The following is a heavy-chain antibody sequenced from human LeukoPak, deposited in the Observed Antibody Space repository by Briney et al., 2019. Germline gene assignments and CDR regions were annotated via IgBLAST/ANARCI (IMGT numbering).Heavy chain of an antibody. J-gene: IGHJ4*02. D-gene: IGHD3-16*02. Sequence: GGSLRLSCAASGFTFSSYETNWVRQAPGKGLEWVSYISSSGSTIYYADSVKGRFTISRDNAKNSLYLQMNSLRAEDTAVYYCARGALGLRLGELSLYFDYWGQGTLVTVSS. CDR2: ISSSGSTI. CDR3: ARGALGLRLGELSLYFDY. CDR1: GFTFSSYE. V-gene: IGHV3-48*03.